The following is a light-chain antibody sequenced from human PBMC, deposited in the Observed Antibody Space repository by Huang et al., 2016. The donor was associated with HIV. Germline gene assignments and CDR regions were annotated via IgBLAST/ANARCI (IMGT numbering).Light chain of an antibody. Sequence: EIVMTQSPATLSVSPGERATLYCRASQSVSNDLAWYQQKPGQPPRLLIDGTSNRATGVPAGFSGSGSGTEFTLTISSLQSEDFAVYYCQQYNNWPWTFGPGTKVDFK. CDR1: QSVSND. CDR2: GTS. CDR3: QQYNNWPWT. J-gene: IGKJ1*01. V-gene: IGKV3-15*01.